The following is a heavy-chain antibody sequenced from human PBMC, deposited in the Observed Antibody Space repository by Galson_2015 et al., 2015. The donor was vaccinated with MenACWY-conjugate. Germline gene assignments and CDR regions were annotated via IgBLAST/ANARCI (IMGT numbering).Heavy chain of an antibody. D-gene: IGHD3-22*01. V-gene: IGHV4-59*09. CDR3: ARGATNYDVSGYYHY. Sequence: LEWIGYIYYNRGTSYNPSLKSRVTISIDTSRNQFSLKLSSVTAADTAVYYCARGATNYDVSGYYHYWGQGALVTVSS. J-gene: IGHJ4*02. CDR2: IYYNRGT.